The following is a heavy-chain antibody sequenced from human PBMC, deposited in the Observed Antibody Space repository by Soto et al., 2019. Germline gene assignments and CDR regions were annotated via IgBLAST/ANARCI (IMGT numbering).Heavy chain of an antibody. CDR1: GYTFTSYD. Sequence: ASVKVSCKASGYTFTSYDINWVRQATGQGLEWMGWMNPNSGNTGYAQKFQGRVTMTRNTSISTAYMELSSLRSEDTAVYYCARGRGRYCSGGSCYWFDPWGQGTLVTVSS. V-gene: IGHV1-8*01. J-gene: IGHJ5*02. CDR3: ARGRGRYCSGGSCYWFDP. D-gene: IGHD2-15*01. CDR2: MNPNSGNT.